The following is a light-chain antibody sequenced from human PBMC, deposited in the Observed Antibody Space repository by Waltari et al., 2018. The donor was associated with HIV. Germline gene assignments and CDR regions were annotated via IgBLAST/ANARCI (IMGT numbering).Light chain of an antibody. CDR3: SSYTSSSTLYV. Sequence: QSALTQPASVSGSPGQSITISCTGTSSDFGGYNYVSWYQQHPGKAPTLMISEVNNRPSGVSNRFSGSKSGNTASLTISGLQAEDEADYYCSSYTSSSTLYVFGTGTKVTVL. V-gene: IGLV2-14*01. CDR1: SSDFGGYNY. J-gene: IGLJ1*01. CDR2: EVN.